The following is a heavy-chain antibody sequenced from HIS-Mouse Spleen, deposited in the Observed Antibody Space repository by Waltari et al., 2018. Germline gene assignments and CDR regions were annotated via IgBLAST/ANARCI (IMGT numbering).Heavy chain of an antibody. D-gene: IGHD7-27*01. Sequence: EVQLLESGGGLVQPWGSLRLSCAASGFTFSSYAMSWVRQAPGEGLGWCSATRGSGGSTYYADSVKGRFTISRDNSKNTLYLQMNSLRAEDTAVYYCAKQDLGIRKNYFDYWGQGTLVTVSS. CDR3: AKQDLGIRKNYFDY. V-gene: IGHV3-23*01. CDR1: GFTFSSYA. J-gene: IGHJ4*02. CDR2: TRGSGGST.